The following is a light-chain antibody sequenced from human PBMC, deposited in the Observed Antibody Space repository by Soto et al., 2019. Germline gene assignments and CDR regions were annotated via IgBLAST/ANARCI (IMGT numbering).Light chain of an antibody. CDR2: DSS. V-gene: IGKV1-5*01. CDR1: QSISSW. CDR3: PPYNRYPLT. Sequence: IHMTHSPSALSASLGGIVTITFRASQSISSWLAWYQQKPGKSPKLVLYDSSSLDSGFPSSFTGSGSGTEFTLTISSLHPDDFATYYCPPYNRYPLTFGGATTVDIK. J-gene: IGKJ4*01.